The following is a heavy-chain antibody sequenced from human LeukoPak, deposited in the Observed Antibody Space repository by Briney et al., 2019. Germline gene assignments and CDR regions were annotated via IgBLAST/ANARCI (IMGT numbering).Heavy chain of an antibody. CDR1: GYTFTSYG. J-gene: IGHJ6*03. V-gene: IGHV1-18*01. CDR3: ARTHRYCSSTSCYLPYYYYYMDV. D-gene: IGHD2-2*01. CDR2: ISAYNGNT. Sequence: ASVKVSCKASGYTFTSYGISWVRQAPGQGLEWMGWISAYNGNTNYAQKFQGRVTMTRDTSISTAYMELSSLRSDDTAVYYCARTHRYCSSTSCYLPYYYYYMDVWGKGTTVTVSS.